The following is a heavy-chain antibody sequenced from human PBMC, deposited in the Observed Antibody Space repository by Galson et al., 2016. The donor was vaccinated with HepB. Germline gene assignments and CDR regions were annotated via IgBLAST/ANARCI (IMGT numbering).Heavy chain of an antibody. CDR2: IKEVGSKS. CDR1: GFPFSRFW. D-gene: IGHD6-19*01. Sequence: LRLSCAASGFPFSRFWMNWVRQAPGKGLEWVASIKEVGSKSFYADSVKGRFTISRDNVENSLSLQMNSLRAEDTAVYYCARYGDEAGWNFHQWGQGTLVTVSS. V-gene: IGHV3-7*03. J-gene: IGHJ1*01. CDR3: ARYGDEAGWNFHQ.